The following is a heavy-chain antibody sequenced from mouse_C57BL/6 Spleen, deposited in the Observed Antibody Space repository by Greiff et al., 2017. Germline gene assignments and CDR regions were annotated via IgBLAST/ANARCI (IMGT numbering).Heavy chain of an antibody. V-gene: IGHV2-9-1*01. Sequence: QVHVKQSGPGLVAPSQSLSITCTVSGFSLTSYAISWVRQPPGKGLEWLGVIWTGGGTNYNSALKSRLSISKDNSKSQVFLKMNSLQTDDTARYYYARNSNHYYGSSYRYYFDYWGQGTTLTVSS. J-gene: IGHJ2*01. CDR1: GFSLTSYA. CDR3: ARNSNHYYGSSYRYYFDY. D-gene: IGHD1-1*01. CDR2: IWTGGGT.